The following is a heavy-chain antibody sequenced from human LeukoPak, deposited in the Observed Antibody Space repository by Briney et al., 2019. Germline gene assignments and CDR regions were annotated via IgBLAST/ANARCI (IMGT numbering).Heavy chain of an antibody. V-gene: IGHV3-30*18. CDR3: AKELLWSELYYFDY. CDR1: GFTFSSYG. D-gene: IGHD3-10*01. CDR2: ISYDGSNK. Sequence: GRSLRLSCAASGFTFSSYGMHWVRQAPGKGLEWVAVISYDGSNKYYADSVKGRFTISRDNSKNTLYLQMNSLRAEDTAVYYCAKELLWSELYYFDYWGQGTLVTVSS. J-gene: IGHJ4*02.